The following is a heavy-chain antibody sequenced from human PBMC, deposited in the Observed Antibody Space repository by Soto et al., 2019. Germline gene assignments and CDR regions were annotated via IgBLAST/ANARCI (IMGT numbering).Heavy chain of an antibody. J-gene: IGHJ4*02. D-gene: IGHD2-15*01. CDR2: INHSGST. CDR3: ARGGVVVAATTPGFDY. V-gene: IGHV4-34*01. Sequence: PSETLSLTCAVYGGSFSGYYWSWIRQPPGKGLERIGEINHSGSTNYNPSLKSRVTISVDTSKNQFSLKLSSVTAADTAVYCCARGGVVVAATTPGFDYWGQGALVTVSS. CDR1: GGSFSGYY.